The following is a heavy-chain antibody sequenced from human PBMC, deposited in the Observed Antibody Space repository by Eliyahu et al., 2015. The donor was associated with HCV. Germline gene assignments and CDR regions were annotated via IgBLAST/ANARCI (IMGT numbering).Heavy chain of an antibody. J-gene: IGHJ5*02. CDR1: GGXITTYC. Sequence: QVQLQESGPGLVKPSETLSLXCTXSGGXITTYCWSWXRQPPGKGLEXIGYIHYSGSTNYNPSLKSRVTISIDTSKNQFSLKLTSVTAADTAMYYCASGGGGIAVTGTGGWFDPWGQGTLVTVSS. CDR3: ASGGGGIAVTGTGGWFDP. CDR2: IHYSGST. V-gene: IGHV4-59*01. D-gene: IGHD6-19*01.